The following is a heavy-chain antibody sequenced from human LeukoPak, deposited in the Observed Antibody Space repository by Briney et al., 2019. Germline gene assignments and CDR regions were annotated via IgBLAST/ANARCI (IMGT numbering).Heavy chain of an antibody. CDR3: AKGTYSSGWYFDY. J-gene: IGHJ4*02. Sequence: GASLRLSSAASEFTFSSYAMSWVRQAPGNGLEWVSGIGGSGSGTYYADSVKGRFTISRDNSKNALYLQMNSLRAEDTAVYYCAKGTYSSGWYFDYWGQGTLVTVSS. CDR2: IGGSGSGT. D-gene: IGHD6-19*01. V-gene: IGHV3-23*01. CDR1: EFTFSSYA.